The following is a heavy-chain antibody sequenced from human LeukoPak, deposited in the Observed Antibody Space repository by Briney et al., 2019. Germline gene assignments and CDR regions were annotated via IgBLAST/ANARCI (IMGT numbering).Heavy chain of an antibody. CDR3: ARASLRLYYFDY. D-gene: IGHD2-15*01. Sequence: SQTLSLTCTVSGGSISSGDYYWSWIRQPPGKGLEWIGYIYYSGSTYYNPSLKSRVTISVDTSKNQFSLKLSSVNAADTAVYYCARASLRLYYFDYWGQGTLVTVSS. CDR2: IYYSGST. V-gene: IGHV4-30-4*01. CDR1: GGSISSGDYY. J-gene: IGHJ4*02.